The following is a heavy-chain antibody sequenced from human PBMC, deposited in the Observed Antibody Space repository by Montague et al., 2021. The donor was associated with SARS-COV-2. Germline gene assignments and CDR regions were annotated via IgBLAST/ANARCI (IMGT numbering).Heavy chain of an antibody. D-gene: IGHD3-22*01. Sequence: TLSLTCTVSGGSISSGSYYWSWIRQPAGKGLEWIGRIYTSGSTNYSPSFKSRVTISLDTSKNQFSLKLSSVTAADTAVYYCARGRLYYDSSGYYFDYWGQGTLVTVSS. CDR2: IYTSGST. CDR1: GGSISSGSYY. J-gene: IGHJ4*02. CDR3: ARGRLYYDSSGYYFDY. V-gene: IGHV4-61*02.